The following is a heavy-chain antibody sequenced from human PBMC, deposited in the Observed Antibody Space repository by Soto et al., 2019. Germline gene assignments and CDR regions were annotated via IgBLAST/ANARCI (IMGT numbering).Heavy chain of an antibody. CDR1: GFTFSSYA. V-gene: IGHV3-23*01. CDR2: ISGSGGST. J-gene: IGHJ4*02. Sequence: PGGSLRLSCAASGFTFSSYAMSWVRQAPGKGLEWVSAISGSGGSTYYADSVKGRFTIARDNSKNTLHLQTNSLRAEDTAVYYCAKESMPEHYGDTLFDHWGQGTRVTVSS. D-gene: IGHD4-17*01. CDR3: AKESMPEHYGDTLFDH.